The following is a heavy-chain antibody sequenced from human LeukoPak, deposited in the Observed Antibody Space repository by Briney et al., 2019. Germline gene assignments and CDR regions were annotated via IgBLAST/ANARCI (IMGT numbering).Heavy chain of an antibody. CDR3: ASGPPFLKYFEY. D-gene: IGHD3-3*01. J-gene: IGHJ4*02. Sequence: PGGSLRLSCAASGFTFSTYVMNWFRQAPGKGLEWLSTIRVGAEYIFYADSVKGRFTISRDDSNNALYLQMHSLRAEDTALYYCASGPPFLKYFEYWGQGTLVTVSS. CDR2: IRVGAEYI. CDR1: GFTFSTYV. V-gene: IGHV3-23*01.